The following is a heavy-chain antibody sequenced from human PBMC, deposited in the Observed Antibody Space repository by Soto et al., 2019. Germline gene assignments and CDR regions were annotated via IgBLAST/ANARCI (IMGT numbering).Heavy chain of an antibody. Sequence: PSETLSLTCTVSGGSISSCYWSWIRQPPGKGLEWIGYIYYSGSTNYNPSLKSRVTISVDTSKNQFSLKLSSVTAADTAVYYCARDTLYSSGWYRSDYYGMDVWGQGTRVTVSS. CDR2: IYYSGST. V-gene: IGHV4-59*01. J-gene: IGHJ6*02. D-gene: IGHD6-19*01. CDR1: GGSISSCY. CDR3: ARDTLYSSGWYRSDYYGMDV.